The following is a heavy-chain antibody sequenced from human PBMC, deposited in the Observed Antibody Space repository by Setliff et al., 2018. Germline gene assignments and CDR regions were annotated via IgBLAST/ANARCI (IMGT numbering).Heavy chain of an antibody. D-gene: IGHD6-19*01. V-gene: IGHV1-18*01. J-gene: IGHJ2*01. CDR1: GYTFTNYG. CDR3: ARSRTIAVKGGVFAV. Sequence: ASVKVSCKASGYTFTNYGISWVRQAPGQGLEWMGWVSADKGNTNYAEKFQGRVTMTTDTSTSTAYMELRSLRSDDTAVYYCARSRTIAVKGGVFAVWGRGTLVTVSS. CDR2: VSADKGNT.